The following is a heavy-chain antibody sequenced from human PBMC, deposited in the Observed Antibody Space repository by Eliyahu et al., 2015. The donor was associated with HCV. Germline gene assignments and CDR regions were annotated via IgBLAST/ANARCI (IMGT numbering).Heavy chain of an antibody. Sequence: QVQLVESGGGVVQPGRSLRLSCAASGFTFSSYGXHWVRQAPGKGLEWVAVISYDGSNKYYADSVKGRFTISRDNSKNTLYLQMNSLRAEDTAVYYCAKDPYSSGWYIGLVDYWGQGTLVTVSS. V-gene: IGHV3-30*18. J-gene: IGHJ4*02. CDR3: AKDPYSSGWYIGLVDY. D-gene: IGHD6-19*01. CDR2: ISYDGSNK. CDR1: GFTFSSYG.